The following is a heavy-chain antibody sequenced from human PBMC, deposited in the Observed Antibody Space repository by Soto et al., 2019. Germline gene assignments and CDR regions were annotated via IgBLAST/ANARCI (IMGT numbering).Heavy chain of an antibody. Sequence: QVQLVESGGGVVQPGGSLRVSCAASGFTFSRHGMHWVRQAPGKGLEWVAVVWSDGSKQQYADSVRGRFTISRDNAKTTVSLQMNSLRAEGTAVYYCARESTYRSDSGSGRSDANYMDVWGKGTTVTVSS. CDR1: GFTFSRHG. D-gene: IGHD3-10*01. V-gene: IGHV3-33*01. J-gene: IGHJ6*03. CDR3: ARESTYRSDSGSGRSDANYMDV. CDR2: VWSDGSKQ.